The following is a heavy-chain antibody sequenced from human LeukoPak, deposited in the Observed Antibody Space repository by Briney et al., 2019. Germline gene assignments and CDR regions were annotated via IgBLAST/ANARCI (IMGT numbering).Heavy chain of an antibody. CDR2: INPNSGGT. CDR1: GGSFSSYA. CDR3: ARDRAVRDYITIFGFMDV. Sequence: EASVKVSCKASGGSFSSYAIGWVRQAPGQGLDWMGWINPNSGGTNYAQKFQGRVTMTRDTSISTAYMELSRLRSDDTAVYYCARDRAVRDYITIFGFMDVWGKGTTVTVSS. D-gene: IGHD3-3*01. J-gene: IGHJ6*03. V-gene: IGHV1-2*02.